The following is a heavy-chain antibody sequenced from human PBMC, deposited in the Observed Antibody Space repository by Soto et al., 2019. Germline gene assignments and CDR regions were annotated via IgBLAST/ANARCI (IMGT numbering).Heavy chain of an antibody. CDR3: ARGNDGCFYGDLSIVYGMDV. Sequence: SLKISCAASGFTFDDYAMHWVRQAPGKGLEWVSGISWNSGSIAYADSVKGRFTISRDNAKNSLYLQMNSLRAEDTALYYCARGNDGCFYGDLSIVYGMDVCGQGYTVTVS. V-gene: IGHV3-9*01. J-gene: IGHJ6*02. CDR2: ISWNSGSI. D-gene: IGHD4-17*01. CDR1: GFTFDDYA.